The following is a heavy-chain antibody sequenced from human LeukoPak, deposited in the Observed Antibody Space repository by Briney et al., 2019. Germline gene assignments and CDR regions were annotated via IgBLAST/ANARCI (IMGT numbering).Heavy chain of an antibody. Sequence: ASVKVSCKASVYTFTGYYMHWVRQAPGQGLEWMGWINPNSGGTNYAQKFQGRATMTRDTSISTAYMELSRLRSDDTAVYYCARGSKYCSSTSCHSSDDFWSGYYDFDYWGQGTLVTVSS. CDR1: VYTFTGYY. J-gene: IGHJ4*02. CDR3: ARGSKYCSSTSCHSSDDFWSGYYDFDY. CDR2: INPNSGGT. D-gene: IGHD2-2*01. V-gene: IGHV1-2*02.